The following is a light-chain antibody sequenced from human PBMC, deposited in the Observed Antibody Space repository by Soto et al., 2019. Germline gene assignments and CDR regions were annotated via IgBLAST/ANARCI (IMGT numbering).Light chain of an antibody. Sequence: EIVLTQSPATLSLSPGERATLSCRASQSVNYFLAWYQQKPGQAPRLLIYDASNRATDIPDRFSGSGSGTDFTLTISRLEPEDFAVYYGQQRSQWRTFGQGTKVDIK. V-gene: IGKV3-11*01. CDR2: DAS. CDR3: QQRSQWRT. CDR1: QSVNYF. J-gene: IGKJ1*01.